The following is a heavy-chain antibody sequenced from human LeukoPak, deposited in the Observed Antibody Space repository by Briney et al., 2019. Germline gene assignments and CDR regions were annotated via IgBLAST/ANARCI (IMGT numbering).Heavy chain of an antibody. D-gene: IGHD5-18*01. Sequence: GGSLILSCAASGFTFSDYYMSWIRQAPGKGLEWVSYISSSGSTIYYADSVKGRFTISRDNAKNSLYLQMNSLRAEDTAVYYCARDSESWIQLSPTFFDYWGQGTLVTVSS. CDR2: ISSSGSTI. CDR3: ARDSESWIQLSPTFFDY. V-gene: IGHV3-11*04. CDR1: GFTFSDYY. J-gene: IGHJ4*02.